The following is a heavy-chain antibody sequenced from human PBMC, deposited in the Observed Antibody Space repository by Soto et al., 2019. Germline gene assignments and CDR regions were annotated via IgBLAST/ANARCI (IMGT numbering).Heavy chain of an antibody. CDR1: GGSFSDTY. CDR3: ARGVRLSRGSFDP. J-gene: IGHJ5*02. V-gene: IGHV4-34*01. Sequence: QVHLHQWGAGLLKPSETLSLTCAVYGGSFSDTYWNWFRQPPGKGQEWIGEINHNTNTIYNPSLTSRVTTSPETSKNPFSLKWTSVTAAETAVYYCARGVRLSRGSFDPWGQGTLVTVSS. D-gene: IGHD2-15*01. CDR2: INHNTNT.